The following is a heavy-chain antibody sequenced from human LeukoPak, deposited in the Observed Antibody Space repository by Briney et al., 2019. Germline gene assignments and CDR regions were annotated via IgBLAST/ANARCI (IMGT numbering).Heavy chain of an antibody. CDR3: ARRAGGYSHPYDY. CDR2: ISASGGST. J-gene: IGHJ4*02. D-gene: IGHD4-23*01. CDR1: GFTFSSYA. V-gene: IGHV3-23*01. Sequence: GGSLRLSCTASGFTFSSYAMSWVRQAPGKGLEWVSAISASGGSTYYADSVKGRFTISRDNSKNTLYLQMSSLRAEDTAVYYCARRAGGYSHPYDYWGQGVLVTASS.